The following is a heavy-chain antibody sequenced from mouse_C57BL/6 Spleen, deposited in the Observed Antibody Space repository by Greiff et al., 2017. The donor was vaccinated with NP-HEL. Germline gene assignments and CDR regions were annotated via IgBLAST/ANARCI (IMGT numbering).Heavy chain of an antibody. D-gene: IGHD2-1*01. CDR1: GYTFTDYY. J-gene: IGHJ2*01. V-gene: IGHV1-19*01. Sequence: EVQLQQSGPVLVKPGASVKMSCKASGYTFTDYYMNWVKQSHGKSLEWIGVINPYNGGTSYNQKFKGKATLTVDKSSSTAYMELNSLTSEDSAVYYCARKGGSYGNYYFDYWGQGTTLTVSS. CDR3: ARKGGSYGNYYFDY. CDR2: INPYNGGT.